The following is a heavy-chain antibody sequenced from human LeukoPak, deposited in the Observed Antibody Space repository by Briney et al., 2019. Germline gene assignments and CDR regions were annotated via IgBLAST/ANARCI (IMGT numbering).Heavy chain of an antibody. Sequence: SETLSLTCAVYGGSFSGYFWSWIRQPPGKGLEWIGEINHSGSTNYNPSLKSRVIISVDTSKNQFSLKLSSVTAADTAVYYCARGLTTVTTFNWFDPWGQGTLVTDSS. CDR1: GGSFSGYF. J-gene: IGHJ5*02. CDR2: INHSGST. V-gene: IGHV4-34*01. D-gene: IGHD4-17*01. CDR3: ARGLTTVTTFNWFDP.